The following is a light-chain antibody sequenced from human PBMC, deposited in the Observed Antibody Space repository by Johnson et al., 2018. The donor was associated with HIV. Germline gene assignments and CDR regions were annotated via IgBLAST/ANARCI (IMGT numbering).Light chain of an antibody. J-gene: IGLJ1*01. V-gene: IGLV1-51*02. CDR2: ENN. Sequence: QSVLTPSPSVSAAPGQKVTISCSRCSSNIGNNSVSWYQQLPGPAPQLLIYENNKRPSGIPARFSGSKSGTSANLGLTRLPTGDEADYSCGTWDSSLSAGPYVFGTGTKVTVL. CDR1: SSNIGNNS. CDR3: GTWDSSLSAGPYV.